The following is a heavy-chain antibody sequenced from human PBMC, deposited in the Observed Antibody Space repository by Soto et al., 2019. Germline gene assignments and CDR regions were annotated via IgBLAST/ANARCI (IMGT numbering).Heavy chain of an antibody. J-gene: IGHJ4*02. Sequence: SVKVSCKASGGTFSTYSINWVRQAPGQGLEWMGGINPIFGTANYAQKFRGRVTITADESTRTARMELSSLRSDDTAVYYCARDYGHDCSGGNCYFYFWGQGTLVTVSS. D-gene: IGHD2-15*01. CDR3: ARDYGHDCSGGNCYFYF. CDR2: INPIFGTA. CDR1: GGTFSTYS. V-gene: IGHV1-69*13.